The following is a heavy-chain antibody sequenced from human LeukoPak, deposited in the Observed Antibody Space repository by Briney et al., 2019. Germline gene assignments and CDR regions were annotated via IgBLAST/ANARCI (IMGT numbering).Heavy chain of an antibody. D-gene: IGHD1-26*01. CDR2: ISSSGSTI. Sequence: PGGSLRLSCAASGFTFSSYEMNWVRQAPGKGLEWVSYISSSGSTIYYADSVKGRFTISRDNAKNSLYLQTNSLRAEDTAVYYCARAGSGRSPDWFDPWGQGTLVTVSS. J-gene: IGHJ5*02. CDR1: GFTFSSYE. V-gene: IGHV3-48*03. CDR3: ARAGSGRSPDWFDP.